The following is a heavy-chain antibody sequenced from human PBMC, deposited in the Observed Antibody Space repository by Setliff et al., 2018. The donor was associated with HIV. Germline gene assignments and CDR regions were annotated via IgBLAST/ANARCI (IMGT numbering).Heavy chain of an antibody. CDR3: ARDHHYDILTGPYYYYMDV. J-gene: IGHJ6*03. CDR1: GGSFSSYY. CDR2: IYYSGST. D-gene: IGHD3-9*01. V-gene: IGHV4-59*01. Sequence: SEILSLTCAVYGGSFSSYYWSWIRQPPGKGLEWIGYIYYSGSTNYNPSLKSRVTISVDTSKNQFSLKLSSVTAADTAVYYCARDHHYDILTGPYYYYMDVWGKGTTVTVSS.